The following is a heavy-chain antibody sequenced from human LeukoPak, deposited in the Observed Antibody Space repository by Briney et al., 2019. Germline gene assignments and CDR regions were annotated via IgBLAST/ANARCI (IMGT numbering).Heavy chain of an antibody. Sequence: ASVKVSCKASGYTFTGYYMHWVRQAPGQGLEWMGWINPNSGGTNYAQKFQGRVTMTRDTSISTAYMELSSLRSEDTAVYYCARGRWLQPWGYFDYWGQGTLVTVSS. CDR2: INPNSGGT. CDR3: ARGRWLQPWGYFDY. J-gene: IGHJ4*02. CDR1: GYTFTGYY. V-gene: IGHV1-2*02. D-gene: IGHD5-24*01.